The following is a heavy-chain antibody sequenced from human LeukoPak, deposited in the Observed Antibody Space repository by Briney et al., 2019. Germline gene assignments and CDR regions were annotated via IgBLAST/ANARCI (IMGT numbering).Heavy chain of an antibody. Sequence: GGSLRLSCAASGFIVSSNYMSWVRQAPGKGLEWVAVISYDGSNKYYADSVKGRFTISRDNSKNTLYLQMNSLRAEDTAVYYSARVQSRYDSSGYYYYWGQGTLVTVSS. CDR3: ARVQSRYDSSGYYYY. D-gene: IGHD3-22*01. CDR1: GFIVSSNY. CDR2: ISYDGSNK. V-gene: IGHV3-30-3*01. J-gene: IGHJ4*02.